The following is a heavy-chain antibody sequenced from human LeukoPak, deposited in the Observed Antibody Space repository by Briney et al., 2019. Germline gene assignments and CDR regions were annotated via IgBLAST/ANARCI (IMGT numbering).Heavy chain of an antibody. Sequence: GGSLRLSCAASGFTFSSYAMSWVRQAPGKGLEWVSVIGTIPGVTYYTESVKGRFTISRDNSKNTVYLQMNNLRVDDTALYFCAKAADTNYFRYGDYWGQGTLVTVSS. D-gene: IGHD1-7*01. V-gene: IGHV3-23*01. J-gene: IGHJ4*02. CDR3: AKAADTNYFRYGDY. CDR1: GFTFSSYA. CDR2: IGTIPGVT.